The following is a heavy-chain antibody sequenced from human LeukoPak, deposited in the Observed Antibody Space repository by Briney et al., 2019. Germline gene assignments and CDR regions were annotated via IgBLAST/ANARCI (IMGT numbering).Heavy chain of an antibody. V-gene: IGHV3-53*01. J-gene: IGHJ3*02. CDR3: ARGWVVATGGFDM. CDR2: IYSGGST. CDR1: GFTVSSKY. D-gene: IGHD2-8*02. Sequence: GGSLRLSCAASGFTVSSKYMSWVRQAPGKGLEWVSVIYSGGSTYYADSVKGRFTISRDNSKNTLYLQMNSLRSEDTAVYFCARGWVVATGGFDMWGQGTMVTVSS.